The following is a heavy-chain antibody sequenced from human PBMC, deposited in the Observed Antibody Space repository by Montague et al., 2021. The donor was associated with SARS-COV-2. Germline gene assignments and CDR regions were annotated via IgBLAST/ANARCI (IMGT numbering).Heavy chain of an antibody. CDR2: IYHSGST. Sequence: ETLSLPFSFSGGSLSRSNWWSWVRQPPGKGLEWIGEIYHSGSTDYNPSLKSRVTISVDKSKNQFSLKLSSVTAADTAVYYCARDATMVSHSYFDYWGQRTLVTVSS. J-gene: IGHJ4*02. CDR1: GGSLSRSNW. CDR3: ARDATMVSHSYFDY. V-gene: IGHV4-4*02. D-gene: IGHD4/OR15-4a*01.